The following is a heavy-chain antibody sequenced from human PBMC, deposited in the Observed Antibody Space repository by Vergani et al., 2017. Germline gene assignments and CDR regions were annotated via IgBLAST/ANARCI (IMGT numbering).Heavy chain of an antibody. J-gene: IGHJ4*02. CDR2: IQFNGSNQ. D-gene: IGHD3-16*01. CDR3: AKHFRGWGIDY. V-gene: IGHV3-30*02. CDR1: GFTLSNYD. Sequence: QVQLVESGGGVVQRGGSLRLSCATSGFTLSNYDMQWIRQGPGKGLEFVAFIQFNGSNQYYADSVKGRFTLSRDFYKNTIYLQMTSLRTDDTATYYCAKHFRGWGIDYWGQGTQVIVSS.